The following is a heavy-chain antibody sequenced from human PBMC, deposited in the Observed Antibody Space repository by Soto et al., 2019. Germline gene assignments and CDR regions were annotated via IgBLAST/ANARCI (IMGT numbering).Heavy chain of an antibody. CDR1: GGSISSYY. D-gene: IGHD2-15*01. CDR2: IYYSGST. J-gene: IGHJ5*02. CDR3: ARKGALLGYANLNNDWFDP. Sequence: QVQLQASGPGLVKPSETLSLTCTGSGGSISSYYWSWIRQPPGKGLEWIGYIYYSGSTNYNPSLKLLVTISVYTSKDQFSMKLSCVTAADTAVYYCARKGALLGYANLNNDWFDPWVEGTLVTVTS. V-gene: IGHV4-59*01.